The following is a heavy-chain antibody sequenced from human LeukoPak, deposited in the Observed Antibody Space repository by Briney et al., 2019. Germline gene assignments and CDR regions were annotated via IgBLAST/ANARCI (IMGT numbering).Heavy chain of an antibody. V-gene: IGHV3-48*01. Sequence: PGGSLRLSCAASGFTFSSYSMNWVRQAPGKGLEWVSYISSSKSTIYYADSVKGRFTISRDNAKNSLYLQMNSLRAEDTAVYYCARDEYNWNVDAFDIWGQGTVVTVSS. D-gene: IGHD1-20*01. CDR2: ISSSKSTI. J-gene: IGHJ3*02. CDR1: GFTFSSYS. CDR3: ARDEYNWNVDAFDI.